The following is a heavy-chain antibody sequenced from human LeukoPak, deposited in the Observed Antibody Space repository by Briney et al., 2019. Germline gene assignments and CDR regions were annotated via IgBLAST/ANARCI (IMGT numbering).Heavy chain of an antibody. D-gene: IGHD6-6*01. CDR2: IIPIFGTA. V-gene: IGHV1-69*13. CDR1: GGTFSSYA. J-gene: IGHJ4*02. Sequence: GASVKVSCKASGGTFSSYAISWVRQAPGQGLEWMGGIIPIFGTANYAQKFQGRVTITADESTSTAYMELSSLRSEDTAVYYCARTQGQYSSSGAFDYWGQGTLVTVSS. CDR3: ARTQGQYSSSGAFDY.